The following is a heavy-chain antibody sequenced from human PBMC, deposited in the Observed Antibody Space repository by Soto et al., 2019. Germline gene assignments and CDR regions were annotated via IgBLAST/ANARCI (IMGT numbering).Heavy chain of an antibody. CDR3: AKRRGVGLTRSSFDY. CDR1: GYTFNRHY. Sequence: QVQLVQSGAEVRKPGASVKVSCKASGYTFNRHYIQWVRQAPGQGLEWMGMIDPSGGDTNYAKKFQGRVTLNSATSTSTVYMELSSLRSEDTAVYYCAKRRGVGLTRSSFDYWGPGTLVIVSS. D-gene: IGHD1-26*01. J-gene: IGHJ4*02. V-gene: IGHV1-46*02. CDR2: IDPSGGDT.